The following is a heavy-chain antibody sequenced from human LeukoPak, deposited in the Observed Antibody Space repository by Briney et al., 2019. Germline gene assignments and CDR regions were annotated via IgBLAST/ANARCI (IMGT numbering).Heavy chain of an antibody. Sequence: PSETLSLTCTVSGGSISSYYWSWIRQPPGKGLEWIGYIYYSGSTNYNPSLKSRVTMSVDTSKNQFSLKLSSVTAADTAVYYCARDRGYSYGYYYYYMDVWGKGTTVTISS. V-gene: IGHV4-59*12. CDR2: IYYSGST. CDR3: ARDRGYSYGYYYYYMDV. CDR1: GGSISSYY. J-gene: IGHJ6*03. D-gene: IGHD5-18*01.